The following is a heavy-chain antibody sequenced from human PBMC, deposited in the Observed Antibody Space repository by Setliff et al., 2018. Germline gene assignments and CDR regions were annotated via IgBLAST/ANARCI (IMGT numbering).Heavy chain of an antibody. CDR1: GDSISSGDDF. CDR3: ALDYGIDAFDI. Sequence: SETLSLTCAVSGDSISSGDDFWSWIRQPPGKGLEWIGSIYYTTNGHYNPSLTSRVTMSVDTSKNQFSLKLSSVTAADTAVYYCALDYGIDAFDIWGQGTMVTVSS. D-gene: IGHD3-16*01. J-gene: IGHJ3*02. CDR2: IYYTTNG. V-gene: IGHV4-30-4*08.